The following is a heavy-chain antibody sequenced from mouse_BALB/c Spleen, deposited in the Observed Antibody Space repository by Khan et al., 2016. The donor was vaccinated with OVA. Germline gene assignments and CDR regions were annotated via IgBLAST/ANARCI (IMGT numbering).Heavy chain of an antibody. Sequence: QVQLQQSGAELARPGASVKMSCKASGYTFTSYTIHWVRQRPGQALEWIGYINPSNNYTNYNQNFKDKATLIVDKSSSTAYMQLSSLTSEDSAVYYCVREGAYYRSDGWFAYWGQGTLVTVSA. V-gene: IGHV1-4*01. CDR2: INPSNNYT. D-gene: IGHD2-14*01. CDR1: GYTFTSYT. J-gene: IGHJ3*01. CDR3: VREGAYYRSDGWFAY.